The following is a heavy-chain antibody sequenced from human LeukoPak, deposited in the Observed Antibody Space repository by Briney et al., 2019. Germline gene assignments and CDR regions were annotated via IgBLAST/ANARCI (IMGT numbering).Heavy chain of an antibody. J-gene: IGHJ6*04. D-gene: IGHD3-10*02. Sequence: GGSLRLSCAASGFTFDDYAMHWVRQAPGKGLEWVSSISGSGGSTYYADSVKGRFTISRDNAKNSLYLQMNSLRAEDTAVYYCAELGITMIGGVWGKGTTVTISS. CDR1: GFTFDDYA. CDR3: AELGITMIGGV. V-gene: IGHV3-48*03. CDR2: ISGSGGST.